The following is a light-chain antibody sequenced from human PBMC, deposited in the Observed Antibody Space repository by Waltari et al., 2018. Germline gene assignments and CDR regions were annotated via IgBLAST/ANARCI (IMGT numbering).Light chain of an antibody. J-gene: IGLJ3*02. V-gene: IGLV1-44*01. CDR2: KNN. CDR3: AAWDDSVSTVL. CDR1: SSNIGSNT. Sequence: VTISCSGSSSNIGSNTVHWYQKIPGKTPKLLFFKNNDRPSGVPDRFSGSKSGTSASLAISGLQSEDEGDYYCAAWDDSVSTVLFGGGTKLTVL.